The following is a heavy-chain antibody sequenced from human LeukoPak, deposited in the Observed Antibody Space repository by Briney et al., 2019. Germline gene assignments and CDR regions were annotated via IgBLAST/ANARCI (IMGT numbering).Heavy chain of an antibody. V-gene: IGHV5-51*01. D-gene: IGHD3-22*01. Sequence: GESLKISFKGSGXSFTSYWIGWVRQMPGKGLEWMRIIYPGDSDTKYSPSFQGQVTISADKSISTAYLQWSSLKASDTVMYYCARGSSGYYYDFDYWGQGTLVTVSS. CDR3: ARGSSGYYYDFDY. J-gene: IGHJ4*02. CDR2: IYPGDSDT. CDR1: GXSFTSYW.